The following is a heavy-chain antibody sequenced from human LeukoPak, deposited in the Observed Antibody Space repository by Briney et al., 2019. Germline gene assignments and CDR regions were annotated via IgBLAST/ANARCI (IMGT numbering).Heavy chain of an antibody. J-gene: IGHJ6*04. Sequence: SGGSLRLSCAASGFTFSSYDIHWVRQAPGKGLEWVSYISSSGSTIYYADSVKGRFTISRDNAKNSLYLQMNSLRAEDTAVYYCAELGITMIGGVWGNGTTVTISS. D-gene: IGHD3-10*02. V-gene: IGHV3-48*03. CDR3: AELGITMIGGV. CDR2: ISSSGSTI. CDR1: GFTFSSYD.